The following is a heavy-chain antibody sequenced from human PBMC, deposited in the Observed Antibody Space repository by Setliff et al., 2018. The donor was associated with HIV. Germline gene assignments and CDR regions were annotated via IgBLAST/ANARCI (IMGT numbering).Heavy chain of an antibody. V-gene: IGHV5-10-1*01. CDR2: IDPSDSYI. Sequence: GESLKISCKGSGKSLSNYWINWVRQMPGKGLEWMGRIDPSDSYINYGPSFQGHATISADKSTNTAFLQWSSLKASDSAMYYCSRGIAVAGHDFANTPGDIWGQGTMVTVSS. D-gene: IGHD6-19*01. CDR3: SRGIAVAGHDFANTPGDI. J-gene: IGHJ3*02. CDR1: GKSLSNYW.